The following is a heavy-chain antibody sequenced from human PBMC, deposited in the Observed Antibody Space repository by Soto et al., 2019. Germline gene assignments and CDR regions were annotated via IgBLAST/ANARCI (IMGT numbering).Heavy chain of an antibody. CDR3: ARDHTAFGVVITRYYYYGMDV. Sequence: QVQLVESGVGLVKPGGSLRLSCAASGFTFSDYYMSWIRQAPGKGLEWVSYISSSGSTIYYADSVKGRFTISRDNAKNSLYLQMNSLRAEDTAVYYCARDHTAFGVVITRYYYYGMDVWGQGTTVTVSS. V-gene: IGHV3-11*01. J-gene: IGHJ6*02. D-gene: IGHD3-3*01. CDR2: ISSSGSTI. CDR1: GFTFSDYY.